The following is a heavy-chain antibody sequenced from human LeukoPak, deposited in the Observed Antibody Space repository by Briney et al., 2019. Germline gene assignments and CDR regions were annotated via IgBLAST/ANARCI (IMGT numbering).Heavy chain of an antibody. CDR1: GFNFSSYW. Sequence: GGSLRLSCVATGFNFSSYWMTCVRQSPRKRLLWVANIKQDGSEKYYVDSVKGRFTISRENAKNSLYLQMNSLRTEDTAVYYCARRNRDYWGKGTLVTVS. J-gene: IGHJ4*02. CDR2: IKQDGSEK. D-gene: IGHD1-14*01. V-gene: IGHV3-7*04. CDR3: ARRNRDY.